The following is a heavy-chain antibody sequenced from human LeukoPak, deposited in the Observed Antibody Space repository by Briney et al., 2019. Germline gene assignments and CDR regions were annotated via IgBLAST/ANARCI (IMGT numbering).Heavy chain of an antibody. CDR3: ARYTPRVRGVNRARYFDY. CDR1: GYTFTSYG. V-gene: IGHV1-18*01. Sequence: GASVKVSCKASGYTFTSYGISWVRQAPGQGLEWMGWISAYNGNTNYAQKLQGRVTMTTDTSTSTAYMELRSLRSDDTAVYYCARYTPRVRGVNRARYFDYWGQGTLVTVSS. J-gene: IGHJ4*02. D-gene: IGHD3-10*01. CDR2: ISAYNGNT.